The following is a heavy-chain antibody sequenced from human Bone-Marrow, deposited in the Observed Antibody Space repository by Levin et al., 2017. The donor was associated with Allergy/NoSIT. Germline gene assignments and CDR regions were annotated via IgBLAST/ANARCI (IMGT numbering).Heavy chain of an antibody. D-gene: IGHD5-18*01. Sequence: ASETLSLTCAISGDSVSRNSVAWTWIRQSPSRGLEWLGRTYYRSKWYNEYAVSEKGRITIQPDTSKNQFSLQLNSVTPEDTAVYYCARAQDTPMERGMDVWGQGTTVTVSS. CDR2: TYYRSKWYN. CDR1: GDSVSRNSVA. V-gene: IGHV6-1*01. CDR3: ARAQDTPMERGMDV. J-gene: IGHJ6*02.